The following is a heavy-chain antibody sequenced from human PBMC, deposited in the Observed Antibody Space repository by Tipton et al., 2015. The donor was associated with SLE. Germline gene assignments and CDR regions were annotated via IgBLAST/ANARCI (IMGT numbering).Heavy chain of an antibody. V-gene: IGHV4-59*12. CDR3: AREDDSSYGNWFDP. CDR2: VYYSGNT. Sequence: LRLSCTVSGGSISNYYWNWIRQPPGKGLEWIGNVYYSGNTNYNPSLRSRVTISVDTSKNQFSLELTSVTAADTAVYYCAREDDSSYGNWFDPWGQGTLVTVSS. D-gene: IGHD4-11*01. J-gene: IGHJ5*02. CDR1: GGSISNYY.